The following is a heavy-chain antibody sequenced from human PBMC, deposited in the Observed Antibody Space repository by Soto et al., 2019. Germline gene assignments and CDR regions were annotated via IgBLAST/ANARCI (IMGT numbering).Heavy chain of an antibody. CDR3: AKDAVAGRGLKYYYGMDV. D-gene: IGHD6-19*01. V-gene: IGHV3-23*01. CDR1: GFTFSSYA. CDR2: ISGSGGST. Sequence: EVQLLESGGGLVQPGGSLRLSCAASGFTFSSYAMSWVRQAPGKGLEWVSAISGSGGSTYYADSVKGRFTNSRDNSKNTLYLQMNSLRAEDTAVYYCAKDAVAGRGLKYYYGMDVWGQGTTVTVSS. J-gene: IGHJ6*02.